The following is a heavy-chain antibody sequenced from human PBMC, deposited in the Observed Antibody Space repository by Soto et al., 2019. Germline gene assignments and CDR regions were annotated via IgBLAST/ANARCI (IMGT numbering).Heavy chain of an antibody. V-gene: IGHV4-59*01. CDR3: ARDQGIAASGGFDY. Sequence: PSETLSLTCIVSDDSISSYYWSWIRQPPGKGLEWIGFTYASGNTNYNPSLKSRVTMSIDTSKNQFSLKLISVTAADTAVYFCARDQGIAASGGFDYWGQGTPVTVS. D-gene: IGHD6-13*01. CDR1: DDSISSYY. CDR2: TYASGNT. J-gene: IGHJ4*02.